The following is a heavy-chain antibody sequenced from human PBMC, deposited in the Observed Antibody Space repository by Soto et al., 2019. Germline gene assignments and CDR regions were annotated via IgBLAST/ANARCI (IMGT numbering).Heavy chain of an antibody. CDR3: ARLPGLGYCSGGSCYSDYYYGMDV. CDR2: IYYSGST. V-gene: IGHV4-39*01. D-gene: IGHD2-15*01. J-gene: IGHJ6*02. CDR1: GGSISSSSYY. Sequence: SETLSLTCTVSGGSISSSSYYWGWIRQPPGKGLEWIGSIYYSGSTYYNTSLKNRVTKSVDTTKNKLSQKLSSKTAAYTAVYYCARLPGLGYCSGGSCYSDYYYGMDVWGQGTTVTVS.